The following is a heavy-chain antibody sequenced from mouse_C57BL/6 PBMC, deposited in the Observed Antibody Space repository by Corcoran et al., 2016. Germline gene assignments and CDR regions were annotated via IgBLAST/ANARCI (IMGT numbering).Heavy chain of an antibody. J-gene: IGHJ4*01. D-gene: IGHD4-1*01. CDR3: ELGRDAMDY. Sequence: EVQLQQSGPELVKPGASVKISCKASGYTFTDYYMNWVKQSHGKSLEWIGDINPNNGGTSYNQKFKGKATLTVDKSYSTAYMELRSLTYEDSAVYYCELGRDAMDYWGQGTSVTVSS. CDR1: GYTFTDYY. CDR2: INPNNGGT. V-gene: IGHV1-26*01.